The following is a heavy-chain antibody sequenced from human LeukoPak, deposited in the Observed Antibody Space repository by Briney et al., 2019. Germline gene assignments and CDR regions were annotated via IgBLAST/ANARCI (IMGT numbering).Heavy chain of an antibody. CDR1: GFTFSSYA. D-gene: IGHD3-3*01. Sequence: GGSLRLSCAASGFTFSSYAMSWVRQTPGQGLEWVSAISGSGVSTYYADSVKGRFTISRDNSKNTLYLQMNSLRAEDTAVYYCAKDQGNYDPHSVDHWGQGTLVTVSS. J-gene: IGHJ4*02. V-gene: IGHV3-23*01. CDR3: AKDQGNYDPHSVDH. CDR2: ISGSGVST.